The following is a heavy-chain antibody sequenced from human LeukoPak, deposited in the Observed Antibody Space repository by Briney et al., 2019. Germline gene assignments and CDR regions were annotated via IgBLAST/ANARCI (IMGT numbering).Heavy chain of an antibody. CDR2: MNPNSGNT. D-gene: IGHD6-13*01. V-gene: IGHV1-8*03. J-gene: IGHJ4*02. CDR1: GYTFTSYD. CDR3: ARLYSGDRTFDY. Sequence: GASVKVSCKASGYTFTSYDINWVRQATGQGLEWMGWMNPNSGNTGYAQKFQGRVTITRNTSISTAYMELSSLRAEDTAVYYCARLYSGDRTFDYWGQGTLVTVSS.